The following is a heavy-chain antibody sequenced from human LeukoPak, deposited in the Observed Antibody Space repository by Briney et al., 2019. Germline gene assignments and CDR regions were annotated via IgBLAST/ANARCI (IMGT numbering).Heavy chain of an antibody. CDR1: GYTFTSYY. V-gene: IGHV1-46*01. CDR2: INPSGGST. CDR3: ARDWPPILGGPYYGMDV. J-gene: IGHJ6*02. D-gene: IGHD2-21*01. Sequence: GASVKVSCKASGYTFTSYYMHWVRQAPGQGLEWMGIINPSGGSTSYAQKFQGRVTMTRDTSTSTVYMELSSLRSEDTAVYYCARDWPPILGGPYYGMDVWGQGTTVTVSS.